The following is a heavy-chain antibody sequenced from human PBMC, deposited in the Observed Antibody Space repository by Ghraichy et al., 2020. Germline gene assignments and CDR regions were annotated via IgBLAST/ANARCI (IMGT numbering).Heavy chain of an antibody. V-gene: IGHV3-53*01. D-gene: IGHD3-16*01. CDR2: IYGGGST. CDR1: GFTVSSNY. J-gene: IGHJ4*02. Sequence: GGSLRLSCAASGFTVSSNYMSWVRQAPGKGLEWVSVIYGGGSTNFDDSVKGRFTISRDNSKNTVYLRLNSLRAGDTAVYYCARGASTSWGYSSDYWGQGTLVSVSA. CDR3: ARGASTSWGYSSDY.